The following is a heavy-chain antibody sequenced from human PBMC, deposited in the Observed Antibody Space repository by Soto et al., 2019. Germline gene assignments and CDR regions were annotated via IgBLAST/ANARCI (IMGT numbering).Heavy chain of an antibody. J-gene: IGHJ6*02. CDR3: AKVRSELLWFGEPYYYYGMDV. CDR2: ISGSGGST. Sequence: GGSLRLSCAASGFTFSSYAMSWVRQAPGKGLEWVSAISGSGGSTYYADSVKGRFTISRDNSKNTLYLQMNSLRAEDTAVYYCAKVRSELLWFGEPYYYYGMDVWGQGTTVTVSS. V-gene: IGHV3-23*01. CDR1: GFTFSSYA. D-gene: IGHD3-10*01.